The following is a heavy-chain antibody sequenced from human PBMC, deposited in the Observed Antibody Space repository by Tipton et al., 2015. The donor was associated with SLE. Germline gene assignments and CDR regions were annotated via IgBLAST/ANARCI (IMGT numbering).Heavy chain of an antibody. V-gene: IGHV4-59*11. CDR1: GDSISSHY. Sequence: TLSLTCSVSGDSISSHYWSWIRQPPGKGLEWIGYIYYSGSTNNNPSLESRVTISVDTSKNQFSLKLTSVTAADTAVYYCARLHGYSYGLNWFDPWGQGTLISVSS. D-gene: IGHD5-18*01. J-gene: IGHJ5*02. CDR3: ARLHGYSYGLNWFDP. CDR2: IYYSGST.